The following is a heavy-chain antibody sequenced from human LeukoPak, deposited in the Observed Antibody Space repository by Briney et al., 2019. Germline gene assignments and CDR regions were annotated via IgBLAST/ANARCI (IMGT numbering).Heavy chain of an antibody. CDR1: GGSISTYY. D-gene: IGHD2-21*01. V-gene: IGHV4-59*01. J-gene: IGHJ6*03. Sequence: SETLSLTCTVSGGSISTYYWSWIRQPPGKGLEWIGFIYYSGSTKYNPSLKSRVTISVDTSKNQFSLKLSSVTAADTAVYYCASGVINYYYYYMDVWGKGTTVTVSS. CDR3: ASGVINYYYYYMDV. CDR2: IYYSGST.